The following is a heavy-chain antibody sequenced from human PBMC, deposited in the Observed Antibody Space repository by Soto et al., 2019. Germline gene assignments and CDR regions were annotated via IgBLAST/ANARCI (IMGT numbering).Heavy chain of an antibody. CDR3: ARNGTLTGYSYGMDV. Sequence: SVKVSCKASGGTFSDYTINWVRQAPGQRLEWMGGIIPIFDTANYAEKFQGRVTIAADESTSTSFMEVSSLRSEDTAVYYCARNGTLTGYSYGMDVWGQGTMVTVSS. D-gene: IGHD1-1*01. V-gene: IGHV1-69*13. J-gene: IGHJ6*02. CDR2: IIPIFDTA. CDR1: GGTFSDYT.